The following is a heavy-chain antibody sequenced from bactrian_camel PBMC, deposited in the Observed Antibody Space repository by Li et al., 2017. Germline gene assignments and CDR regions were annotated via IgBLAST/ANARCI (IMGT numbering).Heavy chain of an antibody. CDR1: GFTFSTYA. J-gene: IGHJ4*01. V-gene: IGHV3S7*01. Sequence: HVQLVESGGGLVQPGGSLVPSCAASGFTFSTYAMSWVRQAPGKGLEWVCSIYPDGTNTVYADSVKGRFTISRDNANNMVYLQMNNLNTEDTALYFCAAGRDRPNYWGQGTQVTVS. CDR3: AAGRDRPNY. CDR2: IYPDGTNT.